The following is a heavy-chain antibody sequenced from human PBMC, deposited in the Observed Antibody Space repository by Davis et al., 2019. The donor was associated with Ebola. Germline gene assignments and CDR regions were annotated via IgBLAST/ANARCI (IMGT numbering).Heavy chain of an antibody. CDR1: GGSISSYY. Sequence: PSETLSLTCTVSGGSISSYYWSWIRQPPGKGLEWIGYIYYSGSTNYNPSPKSRVTISVDTSKNQFSLELSSVTATGTAVYYWAKGVSSGSDYWGQGTLVTVSS. V-gene: IGHV4-59*01. D-gene: IGHD3-22*01. CDR3: AKGVSSGSDY. J-gene: IGHJ4*02. CDR2: IYYSGST.